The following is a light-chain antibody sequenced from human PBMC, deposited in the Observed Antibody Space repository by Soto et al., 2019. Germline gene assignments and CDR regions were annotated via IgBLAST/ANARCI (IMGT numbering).Light chain of an antibody. CDR1: QSVSSY. J-gene: IGKJ4*01. CDR3: KQRSNWPLT. CDR2: DAS. Sequence: ETVLTQSPATLSLSPGERATLSCRASQSVSSYLAWYQQKPGQAPRLLIYDASNRATGIPARFSGSGSGTDLTLTISSLEPEDVAVYYCKQRSNWPLTFGSGTK. V-gene: IGKV3-11*01.